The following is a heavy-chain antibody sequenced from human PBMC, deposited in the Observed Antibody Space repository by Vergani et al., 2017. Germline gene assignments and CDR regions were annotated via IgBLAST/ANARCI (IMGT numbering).Heavy chain of an antibody. CDR1: GGSFSGYY. CDR3: ERGTDSSSSSVGVDY. J-gene: IGHJ4*02. CDR2: INHSGST. V-gene: IGHV4-34*01. Sequence: QVQLQQWGAGLLKPSETLSLTCAVYGGSFSGYYWSWIRQPPGKGLEWIGEINHSGSTNYNPSLKSRVTISVDTSKNQFSLKLSSVTAADTAVYYCERGTDSSSSSVGVDYWGQGTLVTVSS. D-gene: IGHD6-6*01.